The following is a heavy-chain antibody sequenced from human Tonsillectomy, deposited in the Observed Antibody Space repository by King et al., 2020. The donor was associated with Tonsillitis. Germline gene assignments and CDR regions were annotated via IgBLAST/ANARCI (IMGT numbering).Heavy chain of an antibody. J-gene: IGHJ4*02. D-gene: IGHD3-9*01. CDR1: GFTFNSYA. V-gene: IGHV3-23*04. CDR3: ATIRTWTILDS. Sequence: VQLVESGGGLVQPGGSLRLSCAASGFTFNSYAMSWVRQAPGKGLDWVSAINSNGGSTYYADSAKGRFTISRDNSKNTVYLQMSSLRAEDRAVYYCATIRTWTILDSWGQGTLVTVSS. CDR2: INSNGGST.